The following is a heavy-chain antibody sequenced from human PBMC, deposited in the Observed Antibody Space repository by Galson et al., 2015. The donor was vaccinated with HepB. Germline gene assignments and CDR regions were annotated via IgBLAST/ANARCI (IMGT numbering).Heavy chain of an antibody. Sequence: SETLSLTCAVYGGSLSGYYWSWIRQPPGKGLEWIGEINYSGSTNYNPSLKSRVTISGDTCKNQFSLRLTSVAAADTGLYYCARGGKKGKIIPTGGLRRGQRDYRLDVWAHGTTVSVSS. CDR3: ARGGKKGKIIPTGGLRRGQRDYRLDV. CDR1: GGSLSGYY. J-gene: IGHJ6*02. D-gene: IGHD3-3*01. CDR2: INYSGST. V-gene: IGHV4-34*01.